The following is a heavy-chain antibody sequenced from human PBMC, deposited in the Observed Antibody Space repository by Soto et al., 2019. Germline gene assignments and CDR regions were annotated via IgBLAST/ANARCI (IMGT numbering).Heavy chain of an antibody. J-gene: IGHJ4*02. V-gene: IGHV4-39*07. CDR2: IYYSGST. D-gene: IGHD6-19*01. Sequence: SETLSLTCTVSGGSISSSSYYWGWIRQPPGKGLEWIGSIYYSGSTYYNPSLKSRVTISVDTSKNQFSLKLSSVTAADTAVYYCARDPMAGIGDYWDQGTLVTVSS. CDR1: GGSISSSSYY. CDR3: ARDPMAGIGDY.